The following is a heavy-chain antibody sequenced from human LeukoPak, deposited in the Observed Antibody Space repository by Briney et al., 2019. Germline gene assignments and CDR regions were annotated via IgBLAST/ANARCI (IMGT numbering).Heavy chain of an antibody. CDR1: GFTFSSYA. CDR3: AKGGDYFGYCSGGSCSALFDY. D-gene: IGHD2-15*01. J-gene: IGHJ4*02. CDR2: ISGSGGST. Sequence: PGGSLRLSCAASGFTFSSYAMSWVRQAPGKGLEWVSAISGSGGSTYYADSVKGRFTISRDNSKNTLYLQMNSLRAEDTAVYYCAKGGDYFGYCSGGSCSALFDYWGQGTLVTVSS. V-gene: IGHV3-23*01.